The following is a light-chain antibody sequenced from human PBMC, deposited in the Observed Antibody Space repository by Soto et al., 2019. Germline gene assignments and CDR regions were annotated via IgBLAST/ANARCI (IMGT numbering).Light chain of an antibody. Sequence: EIGLTQSPATLSLSPGDRATLSCRASQSVSRYLAWYQQKPGQAPRLLIHDTSTRATGVPDPFSGSGSGTDFTLTISSLEPEDSAMYYCQQRFSWPPTFGGGTHVEIK. V-gene: IGKV3-11*01. J-gene: IGKJ4*01. CDR2: DTS. CDR3: QQRFSWPPT. CDR1: QSVSRY.